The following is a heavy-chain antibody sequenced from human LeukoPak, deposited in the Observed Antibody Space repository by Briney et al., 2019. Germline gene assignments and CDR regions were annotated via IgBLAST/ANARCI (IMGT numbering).Heavy chain of an antibody. CDR1: GYTFTSYD. D-gene: IGHD6-19*01. V-gene: IGHV1-8*03. Sequence: GASVKVSCKASGYTFTSYDINWVRQATGQGLEWMGWMNPNSGNTGYAQKFQGRVTITRNTSISTAYMELSSLRSEDTAVYYCARGLYSSGWYDFDYWGQGTLVTVSS. J-gene: IGHJ4*02. CDR2: MNPNSGNT. CDR3: ARGLYSSGWYDFDY.